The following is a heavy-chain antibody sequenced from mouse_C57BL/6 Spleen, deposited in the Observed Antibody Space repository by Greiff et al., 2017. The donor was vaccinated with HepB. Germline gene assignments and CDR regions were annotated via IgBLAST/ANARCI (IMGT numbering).Heavy chain of an antibody. CDR3: TRRDYGSSYDAMDY. J-gene: IGHJ4*01. D-gene: IGHD1-1*01. CDR2: IDPETGGT. CDR1: GYTFTDYE. Sequence: VKLVESGAELVRPGASVTLSCKASGYTFTDYEMHWVKQTPVHGLEWIGAIDPETGGTAYNQKFKGKAILTADTSSSTAYMELRSLTSEDSAVYYCTRRDYGSSYDAMDYWGQGTSVTVSS. V-gene: IGHV1-15*01.